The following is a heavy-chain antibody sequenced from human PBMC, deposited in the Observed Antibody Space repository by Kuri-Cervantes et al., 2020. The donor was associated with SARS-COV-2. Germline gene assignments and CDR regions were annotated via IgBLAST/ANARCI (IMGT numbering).Heavy chain of an antibody. D-gene: IGHD6-19*01. V-gene: IGHV4-34*01. Sequence: SETLSLTCTVSGGSISGYYWSWIRQPPGKGLEWIGEINHSGSTNYNPSLKSRVTISVDTSKNQFSLKLSSVTAADTAVYYCARGRDKRYSSGSYYYYGMDVWGQGTTVTVSS. J-gene: IGHJ6*02. CDR3: ARGRDKRYSSGSYYYYGMDV. CDR2: INHSGST. CDR1: GGSISGYY.